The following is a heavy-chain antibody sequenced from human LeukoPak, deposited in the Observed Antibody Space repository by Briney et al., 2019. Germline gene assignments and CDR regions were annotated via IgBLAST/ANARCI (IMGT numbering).Heavy chain of an antibody. CDR2: IYYSECT. CDR3: PRVPAALNWFDP. D-gene: IGHD2-2*01. CDR1: GGSISSGDYY. Sequence: SETLSLTCTVSGGSISSGDYYWSWIRQPPERSLEWSGYIYYSECTHYHPSLKTRATITVDRSKNQFSLKLSSVTAADTAVYYCPRVPAALNWFDPWGQGTLVTVSS. J-gene: IGHJ5*02. V-gene: IGHV4-30-4*08.